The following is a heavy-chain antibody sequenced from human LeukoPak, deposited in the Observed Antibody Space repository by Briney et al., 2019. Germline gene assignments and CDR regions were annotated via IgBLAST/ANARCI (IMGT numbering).Heavy chain of an antibody. CDR1: GYTLTELS. D-gene: IGHD3-3*01. CDR2: FDPEDGET. CDR3: ATDTRRRYDFWSGYPNFDY. J-gene: IGHJ4*02. Sequence: ASVKVSCEVSGYTLTELSMHWVRQAPGKGLEWMGGFDPEDGETIYAQKFQGRVTMTEDTSTDTAYMELSSLRSEDTAVYYCATDTRRRYDFWSGYPNFDYWGQGTLVTVSS. V-gene: IGHV1-24*01.